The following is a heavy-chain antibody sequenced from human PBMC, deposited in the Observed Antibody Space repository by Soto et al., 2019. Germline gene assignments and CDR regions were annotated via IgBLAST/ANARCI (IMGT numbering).Heavy chain of an antibody. CDR1: GFTFSSYA. D-gene: IGHD5-12*01. CDR3: AKVNGYSGYDRSCLYY. Sequence: EVQLLESGGGLVQPGGSLRLSCAASGFTFSSYAMSWVCQAPGKGLEWVSAISGSGGSTYYADSVKGRFTISRDNSKNTLYLQMNSLRAEDTAVYYCAKVNGYSGYDRSCLYYWGQGTLVTVSS. CDR2: ISGSGGST. J-gene: IGHJ4*02. V-gene: IGHV3-23*01.